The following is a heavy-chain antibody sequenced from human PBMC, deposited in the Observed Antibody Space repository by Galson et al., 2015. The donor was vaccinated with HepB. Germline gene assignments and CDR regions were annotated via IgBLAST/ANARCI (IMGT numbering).Heavy chain of an antibody. CDR1: GFTFSNAW. D-gene: IGHD6-6*01. CDR3: NLRRAARWGFDY. Sequence: SLRLSCAASGFTFSNAWMNWVRQAPGKGLEWVGRIKSKTDGGTTDYAAPVKGRFAISRDDSKNTLYLQMNSLKTEDTAVYYCNLRRAARWGFDYWGQGTLVTVSS. V-gene: IGHV3-15*07. CDR2: IKSKTDGGTT. J-gene: IGHJ4*02.